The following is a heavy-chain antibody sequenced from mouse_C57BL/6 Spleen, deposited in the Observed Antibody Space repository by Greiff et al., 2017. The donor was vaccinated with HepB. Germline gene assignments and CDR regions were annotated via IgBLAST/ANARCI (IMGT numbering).Heavy chain of an antibody. CDR1: GYTFTSYW. CDR3: TRSPHYPLYAMDY. J-gene: IGHJ4*01. CDR2: IYPGNSDT. V-gene: IGHV1-5*01. Sequence: VQLQQSGTVLARPGASVKMSCKTSGYTFTSYWMHWVKQRPGQGLEWIGAIYPGNSDTSYNQKFKGKAKLTAVTSASTAYMELSSLTNEDSAVYYCTRSPHYPLYAMDYWGQGTSVTVSS. D-gene: IGHD1-2*01.